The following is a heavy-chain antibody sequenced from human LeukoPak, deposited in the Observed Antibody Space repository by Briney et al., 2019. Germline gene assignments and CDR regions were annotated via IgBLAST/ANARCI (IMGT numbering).Heavy chain of an antibody. V-gene: IGHV4-30-4*07. CDR2: IYYSGST. CDR1: GGSISSGGYS. CDR3: ARVARRITGTTSYKLFDY. D-gene: IGHD1-20*01. Sequence: SETLSLTCAVSGGSISSGGYSWSWIRQPPGKGLEWIGYIYYSGSTYYNPSLKSRVTISVDTSKNQFSLKLSSVTAADTAVYYCARVARRITGTTSYKLFDYWGQGTLVTVSS. J-gene: IGHJ4*02.